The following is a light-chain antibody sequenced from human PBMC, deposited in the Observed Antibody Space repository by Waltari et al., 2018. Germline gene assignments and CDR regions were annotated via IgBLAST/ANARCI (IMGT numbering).Light chain of an antibody. CDR3: SSYTSSSTYV. CDR2: DVS. J-gene: IGLJ1*01. V-gene: IGLV2-14*03. Sequence: QSALTQPASVSGSPGQSITISCTGTSSDVGGYNYVSWYQQHPGKAPKLMIYDVSNRPLWVLNRFSGSKSGNTASLTISGLQAEDEADYYGSSYTSSSTYVFGTGTKVTVL. CDR1: SSDVGGYNY.